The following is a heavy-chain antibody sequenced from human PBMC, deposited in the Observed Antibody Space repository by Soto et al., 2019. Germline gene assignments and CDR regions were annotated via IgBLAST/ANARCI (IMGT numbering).Heavy chain of an antibody. Sequence: PGGSLRLSCAASGFTFSTHGMHWVRQAPGKGLEWVAVISFDRNNKYYADSVKGRFTISRDNSKNTLYLQMNSLRIEDTAVYYCAKDLGDFSGSIDYWGQGTLVTVSS. J-gene: IGHJ4*02. CDR3: AKDLGDFSGSIDY. CDR2: ISFDRNNK. CDR1: GFTFSTHG. D-gene: IGHD2-15*01. V-gene: IGHV3-30*18.